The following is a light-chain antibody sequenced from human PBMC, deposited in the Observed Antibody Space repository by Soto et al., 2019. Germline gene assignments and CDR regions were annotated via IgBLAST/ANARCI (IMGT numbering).Light chain of an antibody. CDR2: GNS. V-gene: IGLV1-40*01. CDR1: SSNIGAGYD. Sequence: QSVLTQPPSVSGAPGQRVTISCTGSSSNIGAGYDVPWYQQLPGTAPKLLIYGNSNRPQGVPDRFSGSKSGTSASLAITGLQAEDEADYYCQSYDSSLSASFGGATKLTVL. CDR3: QSYDSSLSAS. J-gene: IGLJ2*01.